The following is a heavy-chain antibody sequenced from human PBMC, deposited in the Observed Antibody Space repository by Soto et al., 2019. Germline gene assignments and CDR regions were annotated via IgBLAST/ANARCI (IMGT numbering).Heavy chain of an antibody. CDR1: GYTFTSYG. CDR3: ARSIAAAVDFDY. D-gene: IGHD6-13*01. J-gene: IGHJ4*02. CDR2: ISAYNGNT. Sequence: ASVKVSFKASGYTFTSYGISWVRQAPGQGLEWMGWISAYNGNTNYAQKLQGRVTMTTDTSTSTAYTELRSLRSDDTAVYYCARSIAAAVDFDYWGQGTLVTVSS. V-gene: IGHV1-18*01.